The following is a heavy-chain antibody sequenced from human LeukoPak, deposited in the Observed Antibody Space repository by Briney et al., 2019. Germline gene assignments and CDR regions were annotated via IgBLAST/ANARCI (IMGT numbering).Heavy chain of an antibody. J-gene: IGHJ4*02. D-gene: IGHD1-26*01. Sequence: GGSLRLSCAASGFTFSSYWMHWVRQAPGKGLVWVSRINSDGSSTSYADSVKGRFTISRDNAKNTLYLQMSSLRAEDTAVYYCAKDRVGAILYFDYWGQGTLVTVSS. V-gene: IGHV3-74*01. CDR3: AKDRVGAILYFDY. CDR2: INSDGSST. CDR1: GFTFSSYW.